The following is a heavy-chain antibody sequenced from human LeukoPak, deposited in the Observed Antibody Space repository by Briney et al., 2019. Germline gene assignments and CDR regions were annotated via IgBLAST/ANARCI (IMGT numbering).Heavy chain of an antibody. D-gene: IGHD2-8*01. V-gene: IGHV3-30*18. CDR1: GFTFDDYG. CDR3: AKVGASEWSIVLGPIKY. Sequence: PGGSLRLSCAASGFTFDDYGLSWVRQAPGKGLEWVAVISYDGSNKYYADSVKGRFTISRDNSKNTLHLQMSSLRAEDTAVYYCAKVGASEWSIVLGPIKYWGQGTLVSVSS. J-gene: IGHJ4*02. CDR2: ISYDGSNK.